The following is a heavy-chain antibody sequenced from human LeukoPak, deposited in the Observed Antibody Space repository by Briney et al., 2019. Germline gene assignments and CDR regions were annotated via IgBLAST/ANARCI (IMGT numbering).Heavy chain of an antibody. Sequence: GASVKVSCKASGYTFTGYYMHWVRQAPGQGLEWMGWINTKTGGTSYAQKFQGRVTMTRDTSISTVNMELSRLTSDDTAVYYCARATAENDHWGQGTLVTVSS. V-gene: IGHV1-2*02. J-gene: IGHJ4*02. D-gene: IGHD1-14*01. CDR3: ARATAENDH. CDR2: INTKTGGT. CDR1: GYTFTGYY.